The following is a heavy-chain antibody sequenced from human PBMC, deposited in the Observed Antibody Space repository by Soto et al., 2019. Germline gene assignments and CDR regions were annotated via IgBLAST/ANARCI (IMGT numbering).Heavy chain of an antibody. CDR1: GGSISSYY. CDR2: IYYSVST. J-gene: IGHJ5*02. CDR3: ARERVGPSKNWFDP. V-gene: IGHV4-59*12. Sequence: TSETLSLTCSVSGGSISSYYWSWIRQPPGKGLEWIGYIYYSVSTNYNPSLKSRVTISVDTSKNQFSLKLSSVTAADTAVYYCARERVGPSKNWFDPWGQGTLVNVSS. D-gene: IGHD1-26*01.